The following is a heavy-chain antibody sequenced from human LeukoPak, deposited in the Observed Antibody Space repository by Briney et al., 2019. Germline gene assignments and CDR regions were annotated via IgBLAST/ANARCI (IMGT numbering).Heavy chain of an antibody. V-gene: IGHV4-38-2*02. CDR1: GGSISSYY. CDR3: ARQYGGNRFDY. J-gene: IGHJ4*02. CDR2: IYHSGST. D-gene: IGHD4-23*01. Sequence: SETLSLTCTVPGGSISSYYWGWIRQPPGKGPEWIGSIYHSGSTYYNPSLKSRVTISVDTSKNQFSLKLSSVTAADTAVYYCARQYGGNRFDYWGQGTLVTVSS.